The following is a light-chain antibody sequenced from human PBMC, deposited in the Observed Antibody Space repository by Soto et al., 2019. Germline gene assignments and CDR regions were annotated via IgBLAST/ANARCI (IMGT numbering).Light chain of an antibody. J-gene: IGKJ1*01. CDR3: QHYNNWPPWT. V-gene: IGKV3-15*01. Sequence: EIVMTQSPATLSVSPGERATFSCRASQSVSSNLAWYQQKPGQAPRLLIYDASTRATGIPARFSGSGSGTEFTLTISSLQSEDFAVYYCQHYNNWPPWTFGQGTKVEIK. CDR2: DAS. CDR1: QSVSSN.